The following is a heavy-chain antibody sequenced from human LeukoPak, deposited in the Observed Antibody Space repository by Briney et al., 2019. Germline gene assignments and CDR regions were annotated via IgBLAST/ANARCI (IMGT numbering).Heavy chain of an antibody. CDR2: IKSKTDGGTT. J-gene: IGHJ4*02. CDR3: TTDLEDYGDYSVDY. D-gene: IGHD4-17*01. CDR1: GFTFSNAW. V-gene: IGHV3-15*01. Sequence: GSLRLSCAASGFTFSNAWMSWVRQAPGKGLEWVGRIKSKTDGGTTDYAAPVKGRFTISRDDSKNTLYLQMNSLKTEDTAVYYCTTDLEDYGDYSVDYWGQGTLVTVSS.